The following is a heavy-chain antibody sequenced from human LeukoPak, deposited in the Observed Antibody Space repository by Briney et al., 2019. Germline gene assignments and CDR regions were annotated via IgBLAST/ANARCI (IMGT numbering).Heavy chain of an antibody. V-gene: IGHV3-30*02. CDR1: GFTFGSYG. D-gene: IGHD3-22*01. Sequence: GGSLRLSCAASGFTFGSYGMHWVRQAPGKGLEWVTFIRSDGSNKYYADSVKGRFTISRDNAKNSLYLQMNSLRAEDTAVYYCARDRVIVVPNWFDPWGQGTLVTVSS. J-gene: IGHJ5*02. CDR3: ARDRVIVVPNWFDP. CDR2: IRSDGSNK.